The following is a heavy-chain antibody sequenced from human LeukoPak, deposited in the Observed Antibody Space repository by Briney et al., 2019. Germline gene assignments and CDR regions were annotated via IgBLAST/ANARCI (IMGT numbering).Heavy chain of an antibody. Sequence: GGSLRLSCAASGFTLTSYAMSWVRQSPEKGLEWVSAIDASGGSTYYADSVKGRFTISRDNSKNTLYLQMNSLRAEDTAVYYCARDISGYFDYWGQGTLVTVSS. D-gene: IGHD3-9*01. CDR1: GFTLTSYA. V-gene: IGHV3-23*01. CDR3: ARDISGYFDY. CDR2: IDASGGST. J-gene: IGHJ4*02.